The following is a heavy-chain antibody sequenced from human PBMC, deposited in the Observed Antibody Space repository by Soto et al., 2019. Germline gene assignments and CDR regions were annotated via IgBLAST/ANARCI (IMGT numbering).Heavy chain of an antibody. CDR1: GFTFSSYG. V-gene: IGHV3-23*01. Sequence: EVQLLESGGDLVQPGGSLTLSCAAAGFTFSSYGMSWVRQAPGKGLEWVSAVSGSGGSVYYADSVRGRFTISRDNSKNTVYLEGNSLRAEDTAIYYCAKGSVVGADYSYGMDVWGQGTTVTVSS. CDR3: AKGSVVGADYSYGMDV. CDR2: VSGSGGSV. J-gene: IGHJ6*02. D-gene: IGHD2-2*01.